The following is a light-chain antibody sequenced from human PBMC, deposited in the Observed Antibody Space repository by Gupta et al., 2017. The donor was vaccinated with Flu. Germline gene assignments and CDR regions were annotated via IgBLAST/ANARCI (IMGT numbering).Light chain of an antibody. CDR1: QSVSRF. J-gene: IGKJ2*01. CDR2: DAS. CDR3: QQRGTWPPYT. Sequence: EIVLTQSPAPLSLSPGERATLSCRASQSVSRFLAWYQQKPGQTPRLLMYDASNRATGIPARFSGSGSGTDFTLTISSLEPEDFAVYYCQQRGTWPPYTFGQGTKLEIK. V-gene: IGKV3-11*01.